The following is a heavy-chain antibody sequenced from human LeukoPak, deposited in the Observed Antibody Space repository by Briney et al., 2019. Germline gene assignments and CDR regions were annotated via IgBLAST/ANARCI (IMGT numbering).Heavy chain of an antibody. CDR1: GFTFSSYA. CDR3: ARDRRPSSIFGVVIDYGMDV. J-gene: IGHJ6*02. V-gene: IGHV3-23*01. Sequence: GGSLRLSCAASGFTFSSYATSWVRQAPGKGLEWVSAISGSGGSTYYADSVKGRFTISRDNSKNTLYLQMNSLRAEDTAVYYCARDRRPSSIFGVVIDYGMDVWGQGTTVTVSS. D-gene: IGHD3-3*01. CDR2: ISGSGGST.